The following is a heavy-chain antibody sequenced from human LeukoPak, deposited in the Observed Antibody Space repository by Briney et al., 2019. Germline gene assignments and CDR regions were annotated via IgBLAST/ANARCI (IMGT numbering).Heavy chain of an antibody. V-gene: IGHV4-59*12. J-gene: IGHJ3*02. CDR3: AEKGRELGPHDAFDI. CDR1: GGSMSSYY. D-gene: IGHD1-26*01. CDR2: IFYSGST. Sequence: SETLSLTCTVSGGSMSSYYWSWIRQPPGKGLEWIGYIFYSGSTDYNPSLKSRVTISVDTSKNQFSLKLSSVTAADTAVYYCAEKGRELGPHDAFDIWGQGTMVTVSS.